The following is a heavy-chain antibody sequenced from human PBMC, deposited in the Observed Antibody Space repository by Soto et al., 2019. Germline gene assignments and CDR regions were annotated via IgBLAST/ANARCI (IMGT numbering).Heavy chain of an antibody. CDR2: ISGSGGST. Sequence: GGSLRLSCAASGFTFSSYAMSWVRQAPGKGLEWVSAISGSGGSTYYADSVKGRFTISRDNSKNTLYLQMNSLRAEDTAVYYCAKFSIGLRFLEWLSYYFDYWGQGTLVTVSS. J-gene: IGHJ4*02. D-gene: IGHD3-3*01. CDR1: GFTFSSYA. CDR3: AKFSIGLRFLEWLSYYFDY. V-gene: IGHV3-23*01.